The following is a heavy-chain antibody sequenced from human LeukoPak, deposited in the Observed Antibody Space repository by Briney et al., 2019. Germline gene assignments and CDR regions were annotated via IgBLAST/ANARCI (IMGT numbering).Heavy chain of an antibody. V-gene: IGHV3-53*01. CDR3: ARDREVVTAKAQMGV. J-gene: IGHJ6*04. Sequence: GGSLRLSCAVSGFTVSTNHMSWVRQAPGKGLEWVSVIYNDANTYYTDSVKGRFTISRDNSKNTVFLQMNSLRAEDTAVYYCARDREVVTAKAQMGVWGKGTTVTVSS. CDR2: IYNDANT. CDR1: GFTVSTNH. D-gene: IGHD2-21*02.